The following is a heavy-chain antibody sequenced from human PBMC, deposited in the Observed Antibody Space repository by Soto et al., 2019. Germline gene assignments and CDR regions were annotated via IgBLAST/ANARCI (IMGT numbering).Heavy chain of an antibody. J-gene: IGHJ4*02. V-gene: IGHV3-23*01. Sequence: GGSLRLSCAAFGFDFNKYAMTWVSQAPGKGLQWVSSITSNGDSTYYADSVKGRFTTSRDNSKNTLYLQMNSLRADDTAVFYCAKDSPSYTTSPFYFDSWGQGTLVTVSS. CDR1: GFDFNKYA. D-gene: IGHD2-2*02. CDR2: ITSNGDST. CDR3: AKDSPSYTTSPFYFDS.